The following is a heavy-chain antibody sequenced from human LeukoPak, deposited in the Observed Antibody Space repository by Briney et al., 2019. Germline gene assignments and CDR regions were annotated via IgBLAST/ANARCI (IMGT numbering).Heavy chain of an antibody. J-gene: IGHJ3*02. CDR3: ARAPDDDYIGAFDM. CDR1: GFTFSAYA. CDR2: IRGGGSSE. Sequence: GGSLRLSCTASGFTFSAYAMMWVRQAPGKGPEWVSAIRGGGSSEFYADSVKGRFRISRDNSKNTLFLQMNSLRAEDTAVYYCARAPDDDYIGAFDMWGPGTMVTVSS. V-gene: IGHV3-23*01. D-gene: IGHD4-17*01.